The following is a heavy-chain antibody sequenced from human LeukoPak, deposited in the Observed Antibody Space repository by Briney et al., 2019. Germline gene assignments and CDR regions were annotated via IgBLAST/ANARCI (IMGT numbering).Heavy chain of an antibody. J-gene: IGHJ3*02. D-gene: IGHD3-22*01. CDR1: GYSISSGYY. Sequence: SETLSLTCTVSGYSISSGYYWGWIRQPPGKGLEWIGSIYHSGSTYYNPSLKSRVTISVDTSKNQFSLKLSSVTAADTAVYYCARDPYYYDSSGSQRGDASDIWGQGTMVTVSS. V-gene: IGHV4-38-2*02. CDR3: ARDPYYYDSSGSQRGDASDI. CDR2: IYHSGST.